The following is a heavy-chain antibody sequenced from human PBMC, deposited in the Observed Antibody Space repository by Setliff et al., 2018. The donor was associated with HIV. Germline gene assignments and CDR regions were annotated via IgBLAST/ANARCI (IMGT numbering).Heavy chain of an antibody. CDR2: IRRKANGYTT. D-gene: IGHD4-17*01. V-gene: IGHV3-72*01. CDR3: ARDPSTVTTDYYYMDV. CDR1: GFTFSDHY. Sequence: GGSLRLSCAASGFTFSDHYMDWVRQAPGKGLEWVGRIRRKANGYTTEYAASVKGRFTISRYDSRNSLYLQMNNLRAEDTAVYYCARDPSTVTTDYYYMDVWGKGTMVTVSS. J-gene: IGHJ6*03.